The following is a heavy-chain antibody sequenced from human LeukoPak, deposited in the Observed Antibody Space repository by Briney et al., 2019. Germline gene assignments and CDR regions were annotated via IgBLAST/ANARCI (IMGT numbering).Heavy chain of an antibody. CDR3: ASKPYYYDSSGYYYLD. Sequence: SVKVSCKASGGTFSSYAISWVRQAPGQGLEWMGRIIPILGIANYAQKFQGRVTITADKSTSTAYMELSSLRSEDTAVYYCASKPYYYDSSGYYYLDWGQGTLVTVSS. D-gene: IGHD3-22*01. V-gene: IGHV1-69*04. J-gene: IGHJ4*02. CDR1: GGTFSSYA. CDR2: IIPILGIA.